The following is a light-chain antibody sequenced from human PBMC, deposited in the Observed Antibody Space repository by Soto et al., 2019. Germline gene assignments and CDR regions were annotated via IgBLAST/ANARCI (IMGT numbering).Light chain of an antibody. J-gene: IGKJ4*01. CDR3: QQSYSTPRT. CDR2: AAS. V-gene: IGKV1-39*01. CDR1: QSISSY. Sequence: DIQMTQSPSSLSASVGDRVTITCRASQSISSYLNWYQQKPGKAPKLLIYAASSLQSGVPSRFSGSGSGTDFTLTISSLQPEDFATYYCQQSYSTPRTFGGGTMWIS.